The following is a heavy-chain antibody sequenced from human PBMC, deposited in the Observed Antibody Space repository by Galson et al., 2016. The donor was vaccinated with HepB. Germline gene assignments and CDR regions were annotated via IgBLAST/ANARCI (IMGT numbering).Heavy chain of an antibody. CDR3: AREFNRHTVTTFYYYGMDV. CDR2: IKPHSGGT. D-gene: IGHD4-17*01. V-gene: IGHV1-2*02. J-gene: IGHJ6*02. Sequence: SVKVSCKASGYSFTCYFIHWVRQAPGQGLEWMGLIKPHSGGTKYAQKFQGRVTLTRDTSTSTVYMELTSLRSDDTAVYFCAREFNRHTVTTFYYYGMDVWGQRTTVTVSS. CDR1: GYSFTCYF.